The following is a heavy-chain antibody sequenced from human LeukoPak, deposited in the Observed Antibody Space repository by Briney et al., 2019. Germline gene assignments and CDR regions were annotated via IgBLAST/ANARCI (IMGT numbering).Heavy chain of an antibody. D-gene: IGHD6-13*01. CDR2: IIPIFGTA. CDR3: ARWVAAAHYGPYYYMDV. Sequence: SVKVSCKASGGTFGSYAISWVRQAPGQGLEWMGGIIPIFGTANYAQKFQGRVTSTTDESTSTAYMELSSLRSEDTAVYYCARWVAAAHYGPYYYMDVWGKGTTVTVSS. J-gene: IGHJ6*03. V-gene: IGHV1-69*05. CDR1: GGTFGSYA.